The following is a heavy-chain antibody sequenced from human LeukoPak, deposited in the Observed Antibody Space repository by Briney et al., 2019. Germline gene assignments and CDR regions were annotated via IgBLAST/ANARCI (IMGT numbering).Heavy chain of an antibody. J-gene: IGHJ3*02. Sequence: SETLSLTCTVSGASITSYYGSGSWQPPGKGLEWSGYIYYSGSTNYNPSLKSRVTISVDTSKNQFSLKLTSVTAADTAVYYCARNQYLEHDAFDIWGLGTMVTVSS. CDR1: GASITSYY. CDR2: IYYSGST. D-gene: IGHD1/OR15-1a*01. V-gene: IGHV4-59*08. CDR3: ARNQYLEHDAFDI.